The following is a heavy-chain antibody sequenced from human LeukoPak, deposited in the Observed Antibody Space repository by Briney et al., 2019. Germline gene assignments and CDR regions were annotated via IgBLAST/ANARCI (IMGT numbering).Heavy chain of an antibody. CDR3: AIAMAVRIAAAGTRGYFQR. J-gene: IGHJ1*01. CDR1: GYTFTSYA. V-gene: IGHV7-4-1*02. Sequence: ASVKVSCKASGYTFTSYAMNWVRQAPAQGLEWMGWINTNTGNPTYAQGFTGRFVFYLDTSVSTAYLQISSLEAEDTPVYYCAIAMAVRIAAAGTRGYFQRWGQGTLVTVSS. CDR2: INTNTGNP. D-gene: IGHD6-13*01.